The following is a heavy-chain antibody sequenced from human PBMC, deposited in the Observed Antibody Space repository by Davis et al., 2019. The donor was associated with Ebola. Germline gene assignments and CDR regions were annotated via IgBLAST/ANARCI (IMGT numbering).Heavy chain of an antibody. CDR1: GFSFSGYA. D-gene: IGHD3-10*01. CDR2: IKQDGSEK. V-gene: IGHV3-7*01. Sequence: GGSLRLSCAASGFSFSGYAMNWVRQAPGKGLEWVANIKQDGSEKYYVDSVEGRFTISRDNAKNSLYLQMNSLRDEDTAVYYCARDPMVRGVIITYYYYGMDVWGQGTTVTVSS. J-gene: IGHJ6*02. CDR3: ARDPMVRGVIITYYYYGMDV.